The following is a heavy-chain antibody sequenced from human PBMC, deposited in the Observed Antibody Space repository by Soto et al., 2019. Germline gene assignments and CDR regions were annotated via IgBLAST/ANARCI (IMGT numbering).Heavy chain of an antibody. CDR1: GFTFSSYA. V-gene: IGHV3-23*01. Sequence: GGSLRLSCAASGFTFSSYAMSWVRQAPGKGLEWVSAISGSGGSTYYADSVKGRFTISRDNSKNTLYLQMNSLRAEDMAVYYCVKSVDILTGYSQTYYYYYYMDVWGKGTTVTVSS. J-gene: IGHJ6*03. D-gene: IGHD3-9*01. CDR3: VKSVDILTGYSQTYYYYYYMDV. CDR2: ISGSGGST.